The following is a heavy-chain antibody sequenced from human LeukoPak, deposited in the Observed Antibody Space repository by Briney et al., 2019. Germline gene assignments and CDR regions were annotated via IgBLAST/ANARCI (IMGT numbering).Heavy chain of an antibody. J-gene: IGHJ5*02. V-gene: IGHV3-11*01. CDR3: TRGIAAAEGWFDP. D-gene: IGHD6-13*01. Sequence: GGSLRLSCAASGFTFSDYYMSWIRQAPGKGLEWVSYISSSGSTIYYADSVKGRFTISRDNAKNSLYLQMNSLKTEDTAVYYCTRGIAAAEGWFDPWGQGTLVTVSS. CDR1: GFTFSDYY. CDR2: ISSSGSTI.